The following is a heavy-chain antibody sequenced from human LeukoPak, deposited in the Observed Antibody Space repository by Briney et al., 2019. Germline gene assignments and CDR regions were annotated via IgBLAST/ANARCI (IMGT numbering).Heavy chain of an antibody. CDR2: IDPSDSYT. CDR3: ARRNRNSWYSFDY. D-gene: IGHD6-13*01. V-gene: IGHV5-10-1*01. Sequence: GESLKISCEGSGYSFTSYWISWVRQMPGKGLEWMGRIDPSDSYTNYSPSLQGHVTISADKSISTAYLQWSSLKASDTAMYYCARRNRNSWYSFDYWGQGSLVTVSS. J-gene: IGHJ4*02. CDR1: GYSFTSYW.